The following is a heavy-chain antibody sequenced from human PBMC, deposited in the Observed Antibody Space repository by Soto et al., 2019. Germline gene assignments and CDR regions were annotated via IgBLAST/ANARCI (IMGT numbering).Heavy chain of an antibody. V-gene: IGHV3-64*01. D-gene: IGHD3-16*01. CDR3: ARDSPLTSDYYYMDV. Sequence: GGSLRLSCAASGFTFSSYAMHWVRQAPGKGLEYVSAISSSGGSTYYANSVKGRFTISRDKSKNMLYLQMGSLRAEDMAVYYCARDSPLTSDYYYMDVWGKGTTVTVSS. CDR2: ISSSGGST. J-gene: IGHJ6*03. CDR1: GFTFSSYA.